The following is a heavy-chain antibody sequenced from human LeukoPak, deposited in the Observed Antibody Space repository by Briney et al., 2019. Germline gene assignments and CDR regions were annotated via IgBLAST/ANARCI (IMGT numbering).Heavy chain of an antibody. CDR1: GGTFSSYA. Sequence: SVKVFCKASGGTFSSYAISWVRQAPGQGLEWMGRIIPILGIANYAQKFQGRVTITADTSTSTAYMELRSLRSDDTAVYYCARTILDIVVVPAATWFDPWGQGTLVTVSS. CDR2: IIPILGIA. D-gene: IGHD2-2*01. CDR3: ARTILDIVVVPAATWFDP. J-gene: IGHJ5*02. V-gene: IGHV1-69*04.